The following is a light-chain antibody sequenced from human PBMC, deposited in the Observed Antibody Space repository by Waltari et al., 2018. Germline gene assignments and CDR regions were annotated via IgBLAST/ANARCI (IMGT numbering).Light chain of an antibody. Sequence: QSVLTQPPSASGTPRQRVTIPCSGISSNLGNNSVFWYQQLPGKAPKLLIYRNDQRPSGVPDRFSASKSVTSASLAIGGLRSEDEAIYHCAAWDNSLGRWVFGEGTKLTVL. CDR2: RND. CDR1: SSNLGNNS. V-gene: IGLV1-47*01. J-gene: IGLJ3*02. CDR3: AAWDNSLGRWV.